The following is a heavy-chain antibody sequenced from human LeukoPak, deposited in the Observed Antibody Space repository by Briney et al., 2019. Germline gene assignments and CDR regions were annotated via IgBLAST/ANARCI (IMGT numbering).Heavy chain of an antibody. V-gene: IGHV4-34*01. J-gene: IGHJ3*02. D-gene: IGHD2-21*01. CDR3: ASRGRLRWSFDAFDI. CDR2: INHSGST. Sequence: GSLRLSCAASGFTFSRSSMNWVRQPPGKGLEWIGEINHSGSTNYNPSLKSRVTISVDTSKNQFSLKLSSVTAADTAVYYCASRGRLRWSFDAFDIWGKGKRVRLF. CDR1: GFTFSRSS.